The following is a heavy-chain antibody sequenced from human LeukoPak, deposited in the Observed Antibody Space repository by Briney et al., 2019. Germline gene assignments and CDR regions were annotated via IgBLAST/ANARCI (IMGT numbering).Heavy chain of an antibody. J-gene: IGHJ4*02. Sequence: SETLSLTCTVSGGSISSNGYYWAWFRQPPGKGLEWIGSIYYSGGTYYNPSLKSRVTISIDTSKNQFSLKLRSVTAADTAVYYCARDDSSGYSSPYWGQGTLDTVSS. D-gene: IGHD3-22*01. CDR1: GGSISSNGYY. CDR2: IYYSGGT. CDR3: ARDDSSGYSSPY. V-gene: IGHV4-39*07.